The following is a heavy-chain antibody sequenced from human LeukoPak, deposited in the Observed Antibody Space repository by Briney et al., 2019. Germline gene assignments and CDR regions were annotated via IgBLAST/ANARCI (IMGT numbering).Heavy chain of an antibody. CDR1: GVSISSSNSY. CDR2: IYYSGNT. J-gene: IGHJ6*03. D-gene: IGHD6-19*01. CDR3: ARDVSGWYLNYYYYYMDV. V-gene: IGHV4-39*07. Sequence: PSEALSLTCTVSGVSISSSNSYWGWIRQPPGKGLEWIGSIYYSGNTYYNASLKSRVTISVDTSKNQFSLRLSSVTAADTAVYYCARDVSGWYLNYYYYYMDVWGKGTTVTISS.